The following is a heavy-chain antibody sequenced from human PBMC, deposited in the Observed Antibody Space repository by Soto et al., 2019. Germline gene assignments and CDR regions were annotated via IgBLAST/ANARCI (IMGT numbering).Heavy chain of an antibody. CDR3: AREGAYDFWSGYQGYYYGMDV. V-gene: IGHV1-46*01. D-gene: IGHD3-3*01. CDR1: GYTFTSYY. Sequence: ASVKASCKASGYTFTSYYMHWVRQAPGQGLEWMGIINPSGGSTSYAQKFQGRVTMTRDTSTSTVYMELSSLRSEDTAVYYCAREGAYDFWSGYQGYYYGMDVWGQGTTVTVSS. CDR2: INPSGGST. J-gene: IGHJ6*02.